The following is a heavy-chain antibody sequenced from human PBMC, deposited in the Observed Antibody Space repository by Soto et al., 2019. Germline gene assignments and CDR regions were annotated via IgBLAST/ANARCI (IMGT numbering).Heavy chain of an antibody. CDR2: IHYRGST. D-gene: IGHD5-18*01. CDR3: ARDQGYSYGYRWFDP. CDR1: GGSISSANYY. Sequence: SETLSLTCTVSGGSISSANYYWSWILQHPGKGLEWIGNIHYRGSTYYNPSLRSRVIISVDTSKNQFSLQLSSVTVADTAVYYCARDQGYSYGYRWFDPWGQGTQVTVPQ. J-gene: IGHJ5*02. V-gene: IGHV4-31*03.